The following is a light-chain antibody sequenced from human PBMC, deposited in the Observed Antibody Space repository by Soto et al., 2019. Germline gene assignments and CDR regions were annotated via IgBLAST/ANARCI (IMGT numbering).Light chain of an antibody. CDR2: GAS. V-gene: IGKV3-15*01. J-gene: IGKJ5*01. Sequence: EIVLTQSPATLSVSPGERVTLSCRASQGIRSNLAWHQQKRGQPPRLLLYGASTRATDTPVRFSGSWSGTESPLTIASLQSEDFAVYYCQQYNNWPLTFGQGTRLAIK. CDR3: QQYNNWPLT. CDR1: QGIRSN.